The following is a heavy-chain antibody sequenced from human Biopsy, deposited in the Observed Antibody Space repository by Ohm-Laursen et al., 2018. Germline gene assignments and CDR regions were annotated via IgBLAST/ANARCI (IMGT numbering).Heavy chain of an antibody. CDR3: ARDYDTSGYYYVS. V-gene: IGHV4-39*01. D-gene: IGHD3-22*01. CDR1: GGSISNNNYY. Sequence: LSLTCSVSGGSISNNNYYWGWIRQPPGKGLEWIGSIFYRGSTHYKPSLKSRVNISVDTSKNQFSLKLNSVTAADTAVYYCARDYDTSGYYYVSWGQGTLVTVSS. CDR2: IFYRGST. J-gene: IGHJ5*02.